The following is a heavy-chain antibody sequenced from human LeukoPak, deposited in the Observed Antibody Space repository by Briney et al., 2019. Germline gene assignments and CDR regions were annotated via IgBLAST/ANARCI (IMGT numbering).Heavy chain of an antibody. Sequence: GGSLRLSCAASGFTFSSYWMSWVRQAPGKGLEWVANIKQDGSEEYYVDSVKGRFTISRDNAKNSLYLRMNSLRAEDTAMYYCARGVATSYWGQGSLVTVSS. D-gene: IGHD5-12*01. J-gene: IGHJ4*02. CDR1: GFTFSSYW. V-gene: IGHV3-7*03. CDR3: ARGVATSY. CDR2: IKQDGSEE.